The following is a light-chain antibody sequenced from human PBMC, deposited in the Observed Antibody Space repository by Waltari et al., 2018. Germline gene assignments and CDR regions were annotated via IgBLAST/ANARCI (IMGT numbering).Light chain of an antibody. Sequence: DIVLTQSPGTLSLSQGERATLSCRASQSVINSYLAWYQQKPGQAPRPLIYGASSRATGIPDRFSGSGSGTDFTLIISRLEPEDFAVYYCQQYGTSPITFGQGTRLEIK. CDR3: QQYGTSPIT. CDR2: GAS. CDR1: QSVINSY. J-gene: IGKJ5*01. V-gene: IGKV3-20*01.